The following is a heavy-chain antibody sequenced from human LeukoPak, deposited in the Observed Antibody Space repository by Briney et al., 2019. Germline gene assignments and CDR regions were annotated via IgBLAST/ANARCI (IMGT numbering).Heavy chain of an antibody. Sequence: SETLSLTCVVSGGSLSTHHWSWIRQSPGRGLGWIGYISDSGSTNCNPSLKSRVTISVDTSKNQFSLMLSSVTAADTAVYYCARGYDSSAYYPFNYWGQGTLVTVSS. J-gene: IGHJ4*02. V-gene: IGHV4-59*11. CDR2: ISDSGST. CDR3: ARGYDSSAYYPFNY. CDR1: GGSLSTHH. D-gene: IGHD3-22*01.